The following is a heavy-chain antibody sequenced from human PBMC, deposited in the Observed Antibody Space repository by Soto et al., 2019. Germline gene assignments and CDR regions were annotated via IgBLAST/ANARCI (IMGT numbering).Heavy chain of an antibody. D-gene: IGHD5-12*01. CDR1: GFTFSSYG. J-gene: IGHJ4*02. CDR3: AKGGYSGYDSYYFDY. CDR2: ISYDGSNK. V-gene: IGHV3-30*18. Sequence: QVQLVESGGGVVQPGRSLRLFCAASGFTFSSYGMHWVRQAPGKGLEWVAVISYDGSNKYYADSVKGRFTISRDNSKNTLYLQMNSLRAEDTAVYYCAKGGYSGYDSYYFDYWGQGTLVTVSS.